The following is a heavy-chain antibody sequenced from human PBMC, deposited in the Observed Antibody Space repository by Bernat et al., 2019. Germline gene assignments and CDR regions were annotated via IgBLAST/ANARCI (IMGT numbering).Heavy chain of an antibody. Sequence: EVQLVESGGGLVQPGRSLRLSCAASGFTFDDYAMHWVRQAPGKGLEWVSGISWNSGSIGYAGSVKGRFTISRDNAKNSLYLQMNSLRAEDTALYYCAKDMGLRYFDWLFLLDYWGQGTLVTVSS. D-gene: IGHD3-9*01. CDR3: AKDMGLRYFDWLFLLDY. CDR1: GFTFDDYA. J-gene: IGHJ4*02. CDR2: ISWNSGSI. V-gene: IGHV3-9*01.